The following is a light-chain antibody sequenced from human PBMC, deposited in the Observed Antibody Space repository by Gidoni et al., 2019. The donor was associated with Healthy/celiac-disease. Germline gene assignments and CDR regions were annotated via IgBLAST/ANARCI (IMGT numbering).Light chain of an antibody. V-gene: IGLV1-44*01. CDR2: SNN. Sequence: QSVLTQPPSASGTPGQRVTIPCSGSSSNIGSNTVNWYQQLPGTAPKLLIYSNNQRPSGVPDRSSGSKSGTSASLAISGLQAEDEADYYCAAWDDSLNGWVFGGGTKLTVL. J-gene: IGLJ3*02. CDR3: AAWDDSLNGWV. CDR1: SSNIGSNT.